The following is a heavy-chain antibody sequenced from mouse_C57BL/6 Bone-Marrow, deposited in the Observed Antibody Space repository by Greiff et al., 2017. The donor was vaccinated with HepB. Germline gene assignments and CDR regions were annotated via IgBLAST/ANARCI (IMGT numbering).Heavy chain of an antibody. J-gene: IGHJ3*01. D-gene: IGHD4-1*01. V-gene: IGHV6-6*01. CDR2: IRNKANNHAT. Sequence: EVKLMESGGGLVQPGGSMKLSCAASGFTFSDAWMDWVRQSPEKGLEWVAEIRNKANNHATYYAESVKGRFTISRDDSKSSVYLQMNSLRAEDTGIYYCTRPQLTGRWAWFAYWGQGTLVTVSA. CDR3: TRPQLTGRWAWFAY. CDR1: GFTFSDAW.